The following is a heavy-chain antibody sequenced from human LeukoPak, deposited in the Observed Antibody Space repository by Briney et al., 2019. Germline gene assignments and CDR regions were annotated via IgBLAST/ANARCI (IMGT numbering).Heavy chain of an antibody. CDR1: GYTFTNYY. CDR3: ARDGEYCSSTSCYYLNWFDP. CDR2: INPSGGST. D-gene: IGHD2-2*01. J-gene: IGHJ5*02. Sequence: ASVKVSCKASGYTFTNYYMHWVRQAPGQGLEWMGIINPSGGSTTYAQKFQGRVTMTTDTSTSTVYMELSSLRSEDTAVYYCARDGEYCSSTSCYYLNWFDPWGQGTLVTVPS. V-gene: IGHV1-46*01.